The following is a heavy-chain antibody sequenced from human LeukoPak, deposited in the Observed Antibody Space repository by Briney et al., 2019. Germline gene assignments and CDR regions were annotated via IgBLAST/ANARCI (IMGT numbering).Heavy chain of an antibody. Sequence: SETLSLTCTVSGGSISSGGYYWSWIRQHPGKGLEWIGYIYYSGSTYYNPSLKSRVTISVDTSKNQFSLKLSSVTAADTAVYYCARDETSKKDAFDIWGQGTMVTVSS. CDR1: GGSISSGGYY. V-gene: IGHV4-31*03. D-gene: IGHD4-11*01. CDR3: ARDETSKKDAFDI. CDR2: IYYSGST. J-gene: IGHJ3*02.